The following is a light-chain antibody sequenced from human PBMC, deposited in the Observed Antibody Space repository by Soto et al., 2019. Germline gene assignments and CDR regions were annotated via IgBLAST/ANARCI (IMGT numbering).Light chain of an antibody. Sequence: EIVMTQSPATLSVSPGERATLSCRASQSVSNNLAWYQQKPGQAPRLLIYDASTRATDIPARFSGSGSGTEFTLTISSLQSEDFAVYYCQQYNNWPPLYTFGQGTKLEIK. V-gene: IGKV3-15*01. J-gene: IGKJ2*01. CDR1: QSVSNN. CDR3: QQYNNWPPLYT. CDR2: DAS.